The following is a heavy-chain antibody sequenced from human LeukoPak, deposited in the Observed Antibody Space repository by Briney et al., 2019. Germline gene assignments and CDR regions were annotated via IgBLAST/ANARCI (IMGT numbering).Heavy chain of an antibody. CDR1: GYTFTGYY. CDR3: ARGSTRDIVVVPAANYYYYMDV. J-gene: IGHJ6*03. V-gene: IGHV1-2*02. Sequence: GASVKVPCKASGYTFTGYYMHWVRQAPGQGLEWMGWINPNSGGTNYAQKFQGRVTMTRDTSISTAYMELSRLRSDDTAVYYCARGSTRDIVVVPAANYYYYMDVWGKGTTVTVSS. CDR2: INPNSGGT. D-gene: IGHD2-2*01.